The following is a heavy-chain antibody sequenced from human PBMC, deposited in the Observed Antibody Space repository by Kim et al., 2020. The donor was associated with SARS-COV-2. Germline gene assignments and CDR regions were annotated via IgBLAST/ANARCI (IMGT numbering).Heavy chain of an antibody. CDR1: GFTFSSYG. CDR3: AKDRLVATRREYNWFDP. CDR2: ISYDGSNK. Sequence: GGSLRLSCAASGFTFSSYGMHWVRQAPGKGLEWVAVISYDGSNKYYADSVKGRFTISRDNSKNTLYLQMNSLRAEDTAVYYCAKDRLVATRREYNWFDPWGQGTLVTVSS. D-gene: IGHD5-12*01. V-gene: IGHV3-30*18. J-gene: IGHJ5*02.